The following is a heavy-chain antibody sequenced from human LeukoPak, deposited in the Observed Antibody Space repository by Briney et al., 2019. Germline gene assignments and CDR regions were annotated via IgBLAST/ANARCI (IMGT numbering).Heavy chain of an antibody. CDR3: ARVIVFRGYMDV. J-gene: IGHJ6*03. CDR1: GFTFSSYN. CDR2: ISSSSYI. Sequence: GGSLRLSCAASGFTFSSYNMNWVRQAPGTGLEWVSYISSSSYIYYAASVKGRFTISRDNAKNSLYLQMNSLRAEDTAVYYCARVIVFRGYMDVWGKGTTVTVSS. D-gene: IGHD1-26*01. V-gene: IGHV3-21*01.